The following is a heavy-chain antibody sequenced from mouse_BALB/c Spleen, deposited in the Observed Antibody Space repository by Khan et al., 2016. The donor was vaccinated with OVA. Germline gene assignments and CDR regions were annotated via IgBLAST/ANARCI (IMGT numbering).Heavy chain of an antibody. CDR2: INPTSGYT. CDR3: ARDRIDY. CDR1: GYTFTSYW. V-gene: IGHV1-7*01. Sequence: QVQLKESGAELAKPGASVKMSCTASGYTFTSYWMHWIKQRPGQGLEWIGYINPTSGYTDYNQKFKDKATLTADKSSSTAYMQLSSLTSDDSAVYYCARDRIDYWGKGTALTVS. J-gene: IGHJ2*01.